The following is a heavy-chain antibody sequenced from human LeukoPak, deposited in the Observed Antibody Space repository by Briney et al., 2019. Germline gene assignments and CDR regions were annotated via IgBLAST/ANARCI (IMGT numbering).Heavy chain of an antibody. J-gene: IGHJ4*02. CDR3: AEVLTSDSSSIFDY. V-gene: IGHV3-23*01. D-gene: IGHD6-13*01. CDR2: ISGSGGST. CDR1: GFTFSSYA. Sequence: GGSLRLSCAASGFTFSSYAMSWVRQAPGKGLEWVSAISGSGGSTYYADSVKGRFTISRDNSKNTLYLQMNSLRAEDTAVYYCAEVLTSDSSSIFDYWGQGTLVTVSS.